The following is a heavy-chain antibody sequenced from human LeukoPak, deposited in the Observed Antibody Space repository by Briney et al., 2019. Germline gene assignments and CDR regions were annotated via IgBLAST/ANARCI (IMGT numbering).Heavy chain of an antibody. CDR3: AKSLTYYYDSSGYYYVEYFQH. CDR2: ISGSGGST. Sequence: GGSLRLSCAASGFTFSSYAMSWVRQAPGKGLEWVSAISGSGGSTYYADSVKGRFTISRDNSKNTLYLQMNSLRAEDTAVYYCAKSLTYYYDSSGYYYVEYFQHWGQGTLVTLSS. D-gene: IGHD3-22*01. CDR1: GFTFSSYA. J-gene: IGHJ1*01. V-gene: IGHV3-23*01.